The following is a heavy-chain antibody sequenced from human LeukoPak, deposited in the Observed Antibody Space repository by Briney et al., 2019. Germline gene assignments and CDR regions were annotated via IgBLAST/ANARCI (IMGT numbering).Heavy chain of an antibody. CDR3: AIMHRYYDGSGYWVQ. Sequence: PGGSLRLSCAASGFTFSSYAMSWVRQAPGKGLEWVSGISTSGGSTSYADSVKGRFTISRDNPRNTLYMQINSLRAEDTALYYCAIMHRYYDGSGYWVQWGQGTLVTVSS. V-gene: IGHV3-23*01. CDR2: ISTSGGST. D-gene: IGHD3-22*01. J-gene: IGHJ4*02. CDR1: GFTFSSYA.